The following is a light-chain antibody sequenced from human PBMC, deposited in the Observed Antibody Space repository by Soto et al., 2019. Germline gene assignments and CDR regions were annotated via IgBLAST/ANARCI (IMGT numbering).Light chain of an antibody. CDR2: DVS. Sequence: QSVLTQPASVSGSPGQSITISCTGTSSDVGGYNYVSWYQQHPGKAPKLMIYDVSDRPSRVSNRFSGSKSGNTASLTISGLQAEDDVDYYCSSYTSSSTYVVFGGGTKLTVL. CDR1: SSDVGGYNY. CDR3: SSYTSSSTYVV. V-gene: IGLV2-14*01. J-gene: IGLJ2*01.